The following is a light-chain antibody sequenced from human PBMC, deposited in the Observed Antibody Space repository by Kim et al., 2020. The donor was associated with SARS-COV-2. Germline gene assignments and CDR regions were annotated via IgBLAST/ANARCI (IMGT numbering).Light chain of an antibody. Sequence: PGEGVTLSCRASQSLRSTFLAWYQQKPGQAPRLLIYAASFRATGIPDRFSGSASGTDFSLNISRLEPEDFAVYYCQQYGSSPRTFGQGTKVDIK. J-gene: IGKJ1*01. CDR1: QSLRSTF. CDR3: QQYGSSPRT. V-gene: IGKV3-20*01. CDR2: AAS.